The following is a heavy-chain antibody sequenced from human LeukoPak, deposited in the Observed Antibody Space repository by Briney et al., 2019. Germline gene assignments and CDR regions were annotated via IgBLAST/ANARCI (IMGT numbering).Heavy chain of an antibody. CDR1: GFTFSSFG. J-gene: IGHJ4*02. CDR3: ARDSFGLQDS. V-gene: IGHV3-33*01. Sequence: PGRSLRLSCAASGFTFSSFGMHWVRQAPGKGLEWVAVIWYDGSNKYYADSVKGRFTISRDNSKKTLYLQMNSLRAEDTAVYYCARDSFGLQDSWGQGTLVTVSS. D-gene: IGHD3-10*01. CDR2: IWYDGSNK.